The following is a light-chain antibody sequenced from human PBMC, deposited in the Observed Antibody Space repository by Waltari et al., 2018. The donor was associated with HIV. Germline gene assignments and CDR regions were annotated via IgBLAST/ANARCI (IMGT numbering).Light chain of an antibody. CDR2: AAS. CDR3: QQTYSTPTT. CDR1: QGINKY. V-gene: IGKV1-39*01. Sequence: DLQLTQSPSSLSASVGDRFTIACRASQGINKYLNWYRQKPGEAPELLIYAASNLQSGVPSSFSASGSGTDFTLTITSLQPEDFATYYCQQTYSTPTTFGQGTKLE. J-gene: IGKJ2*01.